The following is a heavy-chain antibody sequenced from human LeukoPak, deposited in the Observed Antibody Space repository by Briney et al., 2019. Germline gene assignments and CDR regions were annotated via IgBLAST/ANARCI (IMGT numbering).Heavy chain of an antibody. CDR3: ARSGYYYGSGSHFDY. V-gene: IGHV3-53*01. J-gene: IGHJ4*02. CDR1: GFTVSSNY. CDR2: IYSGGST. D-gene: IGHD3-10*01. Sequence: GGSLRLSCAASGFTVSSNYMSWVRQAPGKGLEWVSVIYSGGSTYYADSVKGRFTISRDNSKNTLYHQMNSLRAEDTAVYYCARSGYYYGSGSHFDYWGQGTLVTVSS.